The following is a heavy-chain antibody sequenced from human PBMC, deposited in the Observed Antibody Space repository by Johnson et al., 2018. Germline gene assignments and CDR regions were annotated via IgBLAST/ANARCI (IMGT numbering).Heavy chain of an antibody. J-gene: IGHJ6*04. CDR1: RFTFSSYA. D-gene: IGHD3-3*01. V-gene: IGHV3-30-3*01. CDR2: ISYDGSNT. Sequence: QEELVECGGGVVEPGRTLGLCCAASRFTFSSYAMHWVRQAPGKGLEWVAVISYDGSNTYYVDSVTGRFTISRDNAKNSLYMQMNRLRAEDTAVYYCARAGNGPDYDFWSGYSPSCMDVWGKGTTVTVSS. CDR3: ARAGNGPDYDFWSGYSPSCMDV.